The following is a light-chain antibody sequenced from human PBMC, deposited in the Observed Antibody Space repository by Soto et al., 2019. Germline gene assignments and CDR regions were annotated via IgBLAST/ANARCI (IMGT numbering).Light chain of an antibody. Sequence: DFEMTQSPSSLSAFVGDRVTMTCRASQSIGTFLSWYQQKSGRAPKLLIYAASSLQIGVPSRFSGSGSGTNFTLTISSLQPEDFATYLCQQNYDTPITFGQGTRLE. CDR3: QQNYDTPIT. J-gene: IGKJ5*01. CDR1: QSIGTF. CDR2: AAS. V-gene: IGKV1-39*01.